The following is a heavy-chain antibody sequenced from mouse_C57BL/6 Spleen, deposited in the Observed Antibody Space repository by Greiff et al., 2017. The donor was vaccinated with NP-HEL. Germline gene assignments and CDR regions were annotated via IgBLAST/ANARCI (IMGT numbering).Heavy chain of an antibody. Sequence: EVQLQQSVAELVRPGASVKLSCTASGFNIKNTYMHWVKQRPEQGLEWIGRIDPANGNTKYAPKFQGKATITADTSSNTAYLQLSSLTSEDTAIYYCARSSPFTTVVGEGFDYWGQGTTLTVSS. CDR3: ARSSPFTTVVGEGFDY. CDR1: GFNIKNTY. J-gene: IGHJ2*01. V-gene: IGHV14-3*01. D-gene: IGHD1-1*01. CDR2: IDPANGNT.